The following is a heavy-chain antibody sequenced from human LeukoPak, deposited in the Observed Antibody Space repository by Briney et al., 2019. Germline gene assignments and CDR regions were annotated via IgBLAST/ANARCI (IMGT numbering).Heavy chain of an antibody. CDR2: IYYSGST. V-gene: IGHV4-30-4*08. J-gene: IGHJ4*02. CDR1: GGSISSGDYY. CDR3: ARGRPGGFLEWLFVFDY. Sequence: SETLALTCTVSGGSISSGDYYWSWIRQTPGKGLEWIGYIYYSGSTYYNPSLKSRVTISVDTSKNQFSLKLSSVTAADTAVYYCARGRPGGFLEWLFVFDYWGQGTLVTVSS. D-gene: IGHD3-3*01.